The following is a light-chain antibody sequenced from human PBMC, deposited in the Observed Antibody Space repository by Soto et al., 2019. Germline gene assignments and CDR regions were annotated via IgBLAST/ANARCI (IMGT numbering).Light chain of an antibody. J-gene: IGLJ1*01. CDR3: CSYIGATTYV. CDR2: EGH. Sequence: QSVLTQPASVSGSPGESVTISCTGTSGVVGSFSLVSWYQQHPGKAHKVIISEGHRRPSGVPDRFSGSTSVNSASLTISGIQADDEADYYCCSYIGATTYVFGTGTKVTVL. CDR1: SGVVGSFSL. V-gene: IGLV2-23*01.